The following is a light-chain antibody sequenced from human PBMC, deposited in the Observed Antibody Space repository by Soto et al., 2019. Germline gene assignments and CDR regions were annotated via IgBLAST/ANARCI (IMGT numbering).Light chain of an antibody. CDR2: DTS. J-gene: IGKJ5*01. CDR1: QSASGN. Sequence: EIVMTQSPATLSVSPGERATLSCRASQSASGNLAWYQQKPGQAPRLLIYDTSTRATDIPARFSGSGSGTDFTLTISSLEPEDFAVYYCQQRSNWPPITFGQGTRLEIK. CDR3: QQRSNWPPIT. V-gene: IGKV3-11*01.